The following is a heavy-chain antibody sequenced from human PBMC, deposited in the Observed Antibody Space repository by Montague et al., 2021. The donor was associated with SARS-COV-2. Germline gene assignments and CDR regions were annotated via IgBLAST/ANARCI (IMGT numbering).Heavy chain of an antibody. CDR3: ARGVGITIFGYLSLEGDYYYSMDV. CDR2: IDNDGSST. Sequence: SLRLSCAASGFTFRSHWMHWVRQVPEKGLVWVSRIDNDGSSTNYVDSVKGRFTISRDNAKNTLGLQMNSLRVEDTAVYYCARGVGITIFGYLSLEGDYYYSMDVWGQGTAVTVSS. D-gene: IGHD3-3*01. V-gene: IGHV3-74*01. CDR1: GFTFRSHW. J-gene: IGHJ6*02.